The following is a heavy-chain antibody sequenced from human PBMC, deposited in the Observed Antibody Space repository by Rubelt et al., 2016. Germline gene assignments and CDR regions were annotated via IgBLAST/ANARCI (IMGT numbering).Heavy chain of an antibody. Sequence: QVQLQQWGAGLLKPSQTLSLTCTVSGGSISSGGYYWSWIRQHPGKGLEWIVYIYYSGSTYYNPSLKRRVTISVDTSKNQFSLKLSSVTAADTAVYYCARDSGSRIFDYWGQGTLVTVSS. J-gene: IGHJ4*02. CDR2: IYYSGST. V-gene: IGHV4-31*03. D-gene: IGHD2/OR15-2a*01. CDR3: ARDSGSRIFDY. CDR1: GGSISSGGYY.